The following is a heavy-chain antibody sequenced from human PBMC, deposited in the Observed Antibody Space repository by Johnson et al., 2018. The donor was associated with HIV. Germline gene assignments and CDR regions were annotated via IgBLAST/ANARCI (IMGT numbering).Heavy chain of an antibody. Sequence: VQLVESGGGVVQPGRSLRLSCAASGFTFSTYAMSWVRQAPGKGLEWVSVISGSGGGTYYADSVKGRFTISRDNSKNTLYLQMHSLKTEDTAVYYCTTAASSSWYGEDAFDIWGQGTMVTVSS. J-gene: IGHJ3*02. CDR1: GFTFSTYA. CDR3: TTAASSSWYGEDAFDI. V-gene: IGHV3-23*04. CDR2: ISGSGGGT. D-gene: IGHD6-13*01.